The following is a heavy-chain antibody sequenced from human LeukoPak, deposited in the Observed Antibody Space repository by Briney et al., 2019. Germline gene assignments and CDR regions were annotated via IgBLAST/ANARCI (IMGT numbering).Heavy chain of an antibody. V-gene: IGHV4-59*11. CDR1: GGSITGHY. D-gene: IGHD3-16*01. CDR2: IHYTGST. J-gene: IGHJ5*02. CDR3: ARLHALGAEEVDP. Sequence: PSETLSLTCTVSGGSITGHYWSWIRQPPGKGLEWIGYIHYTGSTNYNPSLNSRITMSVDTPNNQFSLRLTSVTATDTAVYYCARLHALGAEEVDPWGQGALVTVSS.